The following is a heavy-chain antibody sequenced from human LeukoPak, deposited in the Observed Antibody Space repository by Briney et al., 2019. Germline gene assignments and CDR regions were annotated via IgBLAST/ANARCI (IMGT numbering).Heavy chain of an antibody. CDR3: ATKYSSSWYDPFDY. D-gene: IGHD6-19*01. V-gene: IGHV5-51*01. J-gene: IGHJ4*02. CDR1: GYSSTTYW. Sequence: GESLKISCKGSGYSSTTYWIGWVRQMPGKGPEWMGIIYPGDSDTRYSPSFQGQVTISADKSISTAYLQWSSLKASDTAMYYCATKYSSSWYDPFDYWGQGTLVTVSS. CDR2: IYPGDSDT.